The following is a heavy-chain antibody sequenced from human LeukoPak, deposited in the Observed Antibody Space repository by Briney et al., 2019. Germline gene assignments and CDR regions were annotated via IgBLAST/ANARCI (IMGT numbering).Heavy chain of an antibody. V-gene: IGHV4-39*07. CDR2: IYYSGST. Sequence: PSETLSLTCTVSGGSISSSSYYWGWIRQPPGKGLEWIGSIYYSGSTYCNPSLKSRVTISVDTSKNQFSLKLSSVTAADTAVYYCARDSDSSGYYLDYWGQGTLVTVSS. CDR1: GGSISSSSYY. J-gene: IGHJ4*02. CDR3: ARDSDSSGYYLDY. D-gene: IGHD3-22*01.